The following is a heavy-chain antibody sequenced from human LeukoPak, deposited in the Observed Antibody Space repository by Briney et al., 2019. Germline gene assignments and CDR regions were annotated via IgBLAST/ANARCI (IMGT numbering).Heavy chain of an antibody. V-gene: IGHV3-23*01. CDR1: RFAFDNFA. CDR3: SKKGQADDYGKPG. J-gene: IGHJ4*02. D-gene: IGHD4-17*01. Sequence: GGSLRLSCAASRFAFDNFAMSWVRQAPGKGLKWVATVNDNGAATFYADSVKGRFTISRDNSRNTLYPQVDSLRAEDTAVYFCSKKGQADDYGKPGWGQGTLVTVSS. CDR2: VNDNGAAT.